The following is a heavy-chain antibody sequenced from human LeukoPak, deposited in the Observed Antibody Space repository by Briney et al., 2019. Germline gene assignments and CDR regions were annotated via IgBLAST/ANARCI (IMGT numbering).Heavy chain of an antibody. CDR2: IKTDGSEK. V-gene: IGHV3-7*01. CDR1: GFILSNYW. Sequence: GGSLRLSCAASGFILSNYWMSWVRQAPGKGLEWVANIKTDGSEKYYVDSVKGRFTISRDNPKNSLYLQMNSLRAEDTAIYYCARDVSVSGMGVWGQGTTVTVSS. D-gene: IGHD5/OR15-5a*01. CDR3: ARDVSVSGMGV. J-gene: IGHJ6*02.